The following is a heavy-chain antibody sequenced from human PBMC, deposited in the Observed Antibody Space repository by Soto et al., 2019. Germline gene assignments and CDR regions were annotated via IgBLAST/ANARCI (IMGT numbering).Heavy chain of an antibody. CDR3: AGAQRKYHLLGYYYSMDV. D-gene: IGHD2-2*01. J-gene: IGHJ6*02. Sequence: QVQLVQSGAEVKKPGSSVKVSCKASGGTFSSYAISWVRQAPGQGLEWMGGIIPIFGTANYAQKFQGRVTITSEESTSTAYMELSSPRSEDTAVYYCAGAQRKYHLLGYYYSMDVWGQGTTVTVSS. V-gene: IGHV1-69*01. CDR1: GGTFSSYA. CDR2: IIPIFGTA.